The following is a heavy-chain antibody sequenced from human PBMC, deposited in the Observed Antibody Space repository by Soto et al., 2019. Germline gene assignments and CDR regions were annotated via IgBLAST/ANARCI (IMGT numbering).Heavy chain of an antibody. CDR1: GGTFSSYA. J-gene: IGHJ6*02. V-gene: IGHV1-69*13. Sequence: ASVKVSCKASGGTFSSYAISWVRQAPGQGLEWMGGIIPIFGTANYAQKFQGRVTITADESTSTAYMELSSLRSEDTAVYYCAGVPQSVAGYYYYGMDVWGQGTTVTVSS. CDR2: IIPIFGTA. CDR3: AGVPQSVAGYYYYGMDV. D-gene: IGHD6-19*01.